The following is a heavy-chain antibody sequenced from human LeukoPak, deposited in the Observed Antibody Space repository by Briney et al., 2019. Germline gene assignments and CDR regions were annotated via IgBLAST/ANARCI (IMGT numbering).Heavy chain of an antibody. CDR3: TRWSGINGEDFDY. CDR2: IRTIADSDAT. V-gene: IGHV3-73*01. CDR1: GFTFSGSA. J-gene: IGHJ4*02. D-gene: IGHD2-8*01. Sequence: PGGSLRLSCAASGFTFSGSAMHWVRQASGEGLEWVGRIRTIADSDATAYGASVKGRFTISRDDSKNTAYLQMNRLKTEDTAVYYCTRWSGINGEDFDYWGQGTLVTVSS.